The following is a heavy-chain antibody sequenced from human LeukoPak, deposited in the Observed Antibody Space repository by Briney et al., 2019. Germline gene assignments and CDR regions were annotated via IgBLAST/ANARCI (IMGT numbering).Heavy chain of an antibody. J-gene: IGHJ4*02. V-gene: IGHV3-21*01. CDR1: GFPFSTYT. Sequence: GGSLRLSCAASGFPFSTYTMNWVRQAPGKGLEWVSSISSSSSYIYYADSMKGRFTISRDNAKNSLFLQMNNLRAEDTAVYYCARDRRYFGTGGLGGPDYWGQGTLITVSS. CDR2: ISSSSSYI. D-gene: IGHD2-8*02. CDR3: ARDRRYFGTGGLGGPDY.